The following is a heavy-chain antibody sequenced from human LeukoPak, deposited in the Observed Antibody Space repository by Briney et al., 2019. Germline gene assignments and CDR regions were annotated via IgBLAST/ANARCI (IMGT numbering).Heavy chain of an antibody. Sequence: SETLSLTCTVSGGAISGYYWSWIRQPPGKGLEWIGFIFYTGSTNYNPSLKSRVTISVDTSKNQFSLRLSSVTAADTAVYSCARGGGYNTFDYWGQGTLVTVSS. CDR1: GGAISGYY. D-gene: IGHD5-24*01. CDR3: ARGGGYNTFDY. J-gene: IGHJ4*02. CDR2: IFYTGST. V-gene: IGHV4-59*01.